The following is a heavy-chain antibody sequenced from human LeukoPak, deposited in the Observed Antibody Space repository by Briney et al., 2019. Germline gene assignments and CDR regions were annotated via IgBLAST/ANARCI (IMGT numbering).Heavy chain of an antibody. J-gene: IGHJ5*02. V-gene: IGHV1-2*02. CDR1: GYTFTGYY. Sequence: ASVKVSFKASGYTFTGYYIHWVRQAPGQGLEWMGWINPNSGGTNYAQKFQGRVTMTRDTIINTAYMELSRLRSDDTAVYYCARNDWNDPWFDPWGQGTLVTVSS. D-gene: IGHD1-1*01. CDR2: INPNSGGT. CDR3: ARNDWNDPWFDP.